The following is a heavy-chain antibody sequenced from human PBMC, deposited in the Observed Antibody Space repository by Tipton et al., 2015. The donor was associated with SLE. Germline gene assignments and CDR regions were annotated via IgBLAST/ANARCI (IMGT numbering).Heavy chain of an antibody. Sequence: SLRLSCAASGFTFSSYAMHWVRQAPGKGLEWVAVISYDGSNKYYADSVKGRFTISRDNSKNTLYLQMNSLRAEDTAVYYCASGILCSPSYGGREPLVPFPS. CDR2: ISYDGSNK. CDR1: GFTFSSYA. V-gene: IGHV3-30*04. D-gene: IGHD3-3*01. CDR3: ASGILCSPSY. J-gene: IGHJ4*02.